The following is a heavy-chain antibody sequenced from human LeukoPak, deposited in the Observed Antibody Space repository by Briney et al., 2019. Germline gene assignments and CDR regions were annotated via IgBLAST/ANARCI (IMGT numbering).Heavy chain of an antibody. Sequence: PGGSLRLSCAASGFSFSSNWMSWVRQAPGKGPEWVANIKQDGGEKHYVDSVKGRFTISRDNAESSLYLQMNSLRAEDTATYYCAKALNYWYFDLWGRGNLVTVSS. CDR3: AKALNYWYFDL. V-gene: IGHV3-7*05. J-gene: IGHJ2*01. CDR2: IKQDGGEK. CDR1: GFSFSSNW.